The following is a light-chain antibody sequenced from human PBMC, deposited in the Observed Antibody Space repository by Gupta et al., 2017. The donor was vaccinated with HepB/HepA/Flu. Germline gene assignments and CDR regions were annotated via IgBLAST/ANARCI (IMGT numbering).Light chain of an antibody. CDR2: GAS. CDR3: QQYGSSPLT. V-gene: IGKV3-20*01. J-gene: IGKJ4*01. Sequence: IVXTXXPXTLSXSXXERATLSCRASQSVSSSSLAWYQQKPGQAPRLLIYGASSRATGIPDRFSGSGSGTDFTLTISRLEPEDFAVYYCQQYGSSPLTFGGGTKVEIK. CDR1: QSVSSSS.